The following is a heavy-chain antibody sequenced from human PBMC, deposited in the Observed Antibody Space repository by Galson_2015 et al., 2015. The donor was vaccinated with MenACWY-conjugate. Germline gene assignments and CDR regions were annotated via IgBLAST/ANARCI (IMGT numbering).Heavy chain of an antibody. J-gene: IGHJ4*02. Sequence: SLRLSCAASGFAFSSYWMHWVRQAPGKGLVWVSRISRDGRGTDYADSVKGRFTISRDNAKNTLFLQMNSLRAEDTALYYCARDGDGYNFDYWGQGALVTVSS. D-gene: IGHD5-24*01. CDR1: GFAFSSYW. CDR3: ARDGDGYNFDY. CDR2: ISRDGRGT. V-gene: IGHV3-74*01.